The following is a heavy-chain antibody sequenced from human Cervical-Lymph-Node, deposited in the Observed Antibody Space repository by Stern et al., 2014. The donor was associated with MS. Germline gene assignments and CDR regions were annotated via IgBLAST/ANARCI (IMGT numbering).Heavy chain of an antibody. Sequence: VQLVESGGGVVQPGRSLRLSGAASGFSFSRYAMPWVRQAPGKGLEWVALIWYDGSNPYYADSVTGRFPISRDKFKNTLYLQMNSLRAEDTAVYYCASAYSSSHYYFDYWGQGTLVTVSS. D-gene: IGHD6-13*01. J-gene: IGHJ4*02. V-gene: IGHV3-33*01. CDR1: GFSFSRYA. CDR2: IWYDGSNP. CDR3: ASAYSSSHYYFDY.